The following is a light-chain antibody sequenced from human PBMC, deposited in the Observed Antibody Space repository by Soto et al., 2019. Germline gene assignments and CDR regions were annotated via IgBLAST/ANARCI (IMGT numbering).Light chain of an antibody. V-gene: IGLV2-14*01. CDR1: SSNVGGYNY. CDR2: EVS. J-gene: IGLJ1*01. Sequence: QSALTQPASVSGSPGQSITISCTGTSSNVGGYNYVSWYQQHPGKAPKLIIYEVSHRPSGASNHFSGYKSGNTASLTISGLQPEDEADYYCSSYTSTSTPCVFGNGTKVTVL. CDR3: SSYTSTSTPCV.